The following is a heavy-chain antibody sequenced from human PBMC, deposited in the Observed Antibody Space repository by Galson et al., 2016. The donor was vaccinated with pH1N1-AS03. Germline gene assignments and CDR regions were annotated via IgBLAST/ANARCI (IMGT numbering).Heavy chain of an antibody. J-gene: IGHJ6*04. CDR1: GFTFSSYA. D-gene: IGHD2/OR15-2a*01. CDR3: AKGVCYAFYAQFDV. V-gene: IGHV3-23*01. CDR2: ISGSGVTT. Sequence: SLRLSCAASGFTFSSYAMSWLRQTPGKGLEWVSAISGSGVTTYYADSVKGRFTISRDNSKTTVSLQMNSLSAEDTAIYYCAKGVCYAFYAQFDVWSKGTPVIVSS.